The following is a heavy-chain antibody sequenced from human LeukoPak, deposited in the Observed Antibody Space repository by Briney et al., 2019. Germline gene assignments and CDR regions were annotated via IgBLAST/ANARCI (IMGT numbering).Heavy chain of an antibody. V-gene: IGHV4-59*01. D-gene: IGHD3-22*01. J-gene: IGHJ3*02. Sequence: SETLSLTCTVPGDSISSYYWSWIRQPPGKGLEWIGYIYDSGSTNYNPSLKSRVTISVDTSKNQFSLKVSSVTAADTAVYYCASLTTADAFDIWGQGTMVTVSS. CDR3: ASLTTADAFDI. CDR1: GDSISSYY. CDR2: IYDSGST.